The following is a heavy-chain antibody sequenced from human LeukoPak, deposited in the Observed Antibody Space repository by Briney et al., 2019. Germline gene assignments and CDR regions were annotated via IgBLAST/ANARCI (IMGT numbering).Heavy chain of an antibody. V-gene: IGHV3-7*01. D-gene: IGHD2-15*01. CDR3: ARAWDIVVIVAATTVGY. Sequence: GGSLRLSCAASGFTFSSYWMSWVRHAPGKGLEWVANLKQDGSEKYYVDSVKGRFTISRDNAKNSLYLQMNSLRAEDTAVYYCARAWDIVVIVAATTVGYWGQGTLVTVSS. CDR2: LKQDGSEK. J-gene: IGHJ4*02. CDR1: GFTFSSYW.